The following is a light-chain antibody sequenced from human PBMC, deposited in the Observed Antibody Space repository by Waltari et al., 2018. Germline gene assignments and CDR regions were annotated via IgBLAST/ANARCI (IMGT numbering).Light chain of an antibody. J-gene: IGKJ5*01. CDR2: AAY. CDR3: QQSYNSPIT. Sequence: DIQMTQSPSSLSASVGDRVNMTCRASQTISSYLIWYPQKPGKPPTLLIYAAYHLHTAVPSRFSGSGSGTDFTLTISEIQPDDLATYYCQQSYNSPITFGQGTRLEIQ. CDR1: QTISSY. V-gene: IGKV1-39*01.